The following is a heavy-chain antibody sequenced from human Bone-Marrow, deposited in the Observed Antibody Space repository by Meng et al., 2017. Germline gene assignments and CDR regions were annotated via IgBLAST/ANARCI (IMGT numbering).Heavy chain of an antibody. Sequence: ASVKVSCKPSGYNFPDYYIHWVRQVPGQGLEWMGRIDPKNGDTHYAQKFQGRVTMTGDTSISTAYMDLSGLRSDDTAVYYCARDEDISAAGKLFGDYWGQGTLVTGSS. CDR3: ARDEDISAAGKLFGDY. CDR1: GYNFPDYY. CDR2: IDPKNGDT. D-gene: IGHD6-13*01. V-gene: IGHV1-2*06. J-gene: IGHJ4*02.